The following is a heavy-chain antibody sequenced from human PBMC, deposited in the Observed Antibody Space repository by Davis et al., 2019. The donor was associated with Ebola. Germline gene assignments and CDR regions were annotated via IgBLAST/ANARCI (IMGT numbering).Heavy chain of an antibody. CDR3: ASTYGMDV. CDR1: GYSISSSNW. V-gene: IGHV4-28*01. CDR2: IYYSGST. J-gene: IGHJ6*02. Sequence: MPGGSLRLSCAVSGYSISSSNWWGWIRQPPGKGLEWIGYIYYSGSTNYNPSLKSRVTISVDTSKNQFSLKLSSVTAADTAVYYCASTYGMDVWGQGTTVTVSS.